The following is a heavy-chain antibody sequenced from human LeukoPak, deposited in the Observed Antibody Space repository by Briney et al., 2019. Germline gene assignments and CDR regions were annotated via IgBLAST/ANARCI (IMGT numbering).Heavy chain of an antibody. D-gene: IGHD6-13*01. V-gene: IGHV3-48*03. CDR2: ISNSGNTK. CDR1: GFTFSNYE. J-gene: IGHJ5*02. Sequence: GGSLRLSCAASGFTFSNYEMNWIRQAPGKGLEWISYISNSGNTKYYADSVKGRFSISRDNANNSVYLQMNNLRAEDTAVYYCAKGSWYVAEGFDPWGQGTLVTVSS. CDR3: AKGSWYVAEGFDP.